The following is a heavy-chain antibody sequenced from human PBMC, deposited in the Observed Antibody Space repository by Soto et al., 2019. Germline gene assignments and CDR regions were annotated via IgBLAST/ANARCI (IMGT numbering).Heavy chain of an antibody. CDR2: IYDSGST. CDR1: GDSINNYY. CDR3: ARGTKYYYQGMDV. J-gene: IGHJ6*02. Sequence: SSETLSLTCTVSGDSINNYYWAWIRQPPGKGLEWIGYIYDSGSTSYNPSLKSRLTISVDTSKNQFSLKLKSVTAADTAAYYCARGTKYYYQGMDVWGQGTTVTVSS. V-gene: IGHV4-59*01.